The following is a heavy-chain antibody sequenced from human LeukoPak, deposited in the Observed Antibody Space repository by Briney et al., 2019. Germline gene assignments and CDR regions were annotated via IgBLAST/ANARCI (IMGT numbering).Heavy chain of an antibody. D-gene: IGHD6-6*01. V-gene: IGHV1-69*05. CDR2: IIPLFGTT. J-gene: IGHJ5*02. CDR3: ARIAARPS. Sequence: ASVKVSCKASGGTFNNYAISWVRQAPGQGLEWMGGIIPLFGTTNYAQKLQGRVTITTDESTSTAYMELSSLRPEDTAVYYCARIAARPSWGQGTLVTVSP. CDR1: GGTFNNYA.